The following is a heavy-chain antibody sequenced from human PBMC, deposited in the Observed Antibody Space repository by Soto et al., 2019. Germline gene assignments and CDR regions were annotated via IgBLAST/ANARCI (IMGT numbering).Heavy chain of an antibody. V-gene: IGHV4-30-4*01. CDR2: IYNRGST. D-gene: IGHD1-26*01. CDR3: ARGPSGDKVDY. J-gene: IGHJ4*02. Sequence: QVQLQESGPGLVEPSQTVSLTCTVSGGSISSDEYCWSWIRQTPGKGLEWIGHIYNRGSTYSNPSLKIRVTISVDTSKNQFSLKLSSVTAADTAVYYCARGPSGDKVDYWGQGTLVTVSS. CDR1: GGSISSDEYC.